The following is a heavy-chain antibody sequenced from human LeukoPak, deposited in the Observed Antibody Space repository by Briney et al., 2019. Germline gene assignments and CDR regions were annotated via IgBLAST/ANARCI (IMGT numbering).Heavy chain of an antibody. D-gene: IGHD3-22*01. CDR2: IYTSGST. CDR1: GGSISSGSYY. Sequence: PSETLSLTCTVSGGSISSGSYYWSWIRQPAGKGLEWIGRIYTSGSTNYNPSLKSRVTISVDTSKNQFSLKQSSVTAADTAVYYCARGHYYDSSGYYGYWGQGTLVTVSS. V-gene: IGHV4-61*02. J-gene: IGHJ4*02. CDR3: ARGHYYDSSGYYGY.